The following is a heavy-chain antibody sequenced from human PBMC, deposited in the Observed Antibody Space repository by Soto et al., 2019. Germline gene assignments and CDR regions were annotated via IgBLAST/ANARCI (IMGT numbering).Heavy chain of an antibody. V-gene: IGHV4-39*01. CDR1: GGSISSSSYY. J-gene: IGHJ4*02. D-gene: IGHD3-10*01. CDR2: IYYSGST. Sequence: SETLSLTCTVSGGSISSSSYYWGWIRQPPGKGLEWIGSIYYSGSTYYNPSLKSRVTISVDTSKNQFSLKLSSVTAADTAVYYCARRGRVRRHFDYWGQGTLVTVSS. CDR3: ARRGRVRRHFDY.